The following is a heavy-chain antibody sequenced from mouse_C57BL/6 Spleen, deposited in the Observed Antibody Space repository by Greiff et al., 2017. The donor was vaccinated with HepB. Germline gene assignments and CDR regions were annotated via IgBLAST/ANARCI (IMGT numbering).Heavy chain of an antibody. Sequence: QVTLKVSGPGILQSSQTLSLTCSFSGFSLSTSGMGVSWIRQPSGKGLEWLAHIYWDDDKRYNPSLKSRRTISKDTSRNQVFLKITSVDTADTATYYCARSGTTVVARHYYAMDYWGQGTSVTVSS. J-gene: IGHJ4*01. CDR3: ARSGTTVVARHYYAMDY. V-gene: IGHV8-12*01. CDR1: GFSLSTSGMG. D-gene: IGHD1-1*01. CDR2: IYWDDDK.